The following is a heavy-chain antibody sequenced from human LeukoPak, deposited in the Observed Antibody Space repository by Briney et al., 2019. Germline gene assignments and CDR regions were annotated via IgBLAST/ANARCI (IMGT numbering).Heavy chain of an antibody. CDR2: IYYSGST. CDR1: GGSISSGGYS. D-gene: IGHD3-10*01. Sequence: SETLSLTCAVSGGSISSGGYSWSWIRQPPGKGLEWIGYIYYSGSTYYNPSLKSRVTISVDTSKNQFSLKLSSVTAADTAVYYCARGITMVRGAANWFNPWGQGTLVTVSS. V-gene: IGHV4-30-4*07. CDR3: ARGITMVRGAANWFNP. J-gene: IGHJ5*02.